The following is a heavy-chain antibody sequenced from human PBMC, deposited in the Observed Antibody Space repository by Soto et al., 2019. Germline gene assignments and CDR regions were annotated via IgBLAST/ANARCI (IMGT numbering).Heavy chain of an antibody. D-gene: IGHD2-21*02. CDR2: ISSSGSTI. CDR3: ARDEGCGGDCYTRGYYYYGMDV. J-gene: IGHJ6*02. CDR1: GFTFSSYE. V-gene: IGHV3-48*03. Sequence: EVQLVESGGGLVQPGGSLRLSCAASGFTFSSYEMDWVRQAPGKGLEWVSYISSSGSTIYYADSVKGRFTISRDNAKNSLYLQRNSLRAEDTAVYYCARDEGCGGDCYTRGYYYYGMDVWCQGTTVTASS.